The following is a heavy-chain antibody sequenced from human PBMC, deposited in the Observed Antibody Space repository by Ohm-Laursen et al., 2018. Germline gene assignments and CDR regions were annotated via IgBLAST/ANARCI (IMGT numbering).Heavy chain of an antibody. Sequence: SLRLSCAASGCTFSTCAMNWVRQAPGKGLEWVSSISTSGSGTYYANSVKGPFTISRDNTKSTLYLQMNSLRAEDTAVYYCAKGSANLGDYWGQGTPVTVSS. CDR3: AKGSANLGDY. CDR2: ISTSGSGT. J-gene: IGHJ4*02. V-gene: IGHV3-23*01. CDR1: GCTFSTCA.